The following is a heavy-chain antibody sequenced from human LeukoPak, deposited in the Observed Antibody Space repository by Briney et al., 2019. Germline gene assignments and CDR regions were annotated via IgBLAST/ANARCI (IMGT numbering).Heavy chain of an antibody. D-gene: IGHD6-6*01. V-gene: IGHV4-4*09. CDR2: IYTNGRT. CDR1: GASVSSFQ. CDR3: APSNDAKLVPFDH. J-gene: IGHJ4*02. Sequence: KPSETLSLTCSVSGASVSSFQWSWIRQSPGKGLEWIGYIYTNGRTNSNPSLKSRVTMSLDTSKSQFSLKLTSVSAAETAVYSCAPSNDAKLVPFDHWGQGYLVTVSS.